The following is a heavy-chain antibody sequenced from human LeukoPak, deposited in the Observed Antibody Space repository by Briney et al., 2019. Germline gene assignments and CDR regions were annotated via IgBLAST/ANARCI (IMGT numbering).Heavy chain of an antibody. CDR2: IYTSGST. Sequence: SETLSLTCTVSGGSISSYYWSWIRQPAGKGLEWIGRIYTSGSTNYNPSLKSRVTMSVDTSKNQISLKLSSVTAADTAVYYCARDQGPAAMPRGFDYWGQGTLVTVSS. D-gene: IGHD2-2*01. CDR3: ARDQGPAAMPRGFDY. J-gene: IGHJ4*02. V-gene: IGHV4-4*07. CDR1: GGSISSYY.